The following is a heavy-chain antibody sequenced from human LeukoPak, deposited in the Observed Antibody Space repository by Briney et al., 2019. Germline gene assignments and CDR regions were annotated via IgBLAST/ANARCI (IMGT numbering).Heavy chain of an antibody. J-gene: IGHJ4*02. CDR3: ARQVVAAAGTGYFDY. CDR1: GGSISSSSYY. Sequence: SETLSLTCTVSGGSISSSSYYWGWIRQPPGKGLEWIGSIYYSGSTYYNASLKSRGTISVDTSKNQFSLKLNSVTAADTAVYFCARQVVAAAGTGYFDYWGQGTLVTVSS. CDR2: IYYSGST. V-gene: IGHV4-39*01. D-gene: IGHD6-13*01.